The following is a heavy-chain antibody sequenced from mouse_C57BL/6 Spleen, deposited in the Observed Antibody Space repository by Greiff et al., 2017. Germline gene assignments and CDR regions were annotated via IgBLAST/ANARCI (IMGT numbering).Heavy chain of an antibody. V-gene: IGHV5-9*01. J-gene: IGHJ1*03. CDR3: ARQRGYYWYFDV. Sequence: EVMLVESGGGLVKPGGSLTLSCAASGFTFSSYTMSWVRQTPEKRLEWVATISGGGGNTSYPDSVKGRFTISRDNAKNTLYLQMSSLRSEDPAVYYCARQRGYYWYFDVWGTGTTVTVSS. D-gene: IGHD2-2*01. CDR2: ISGGGGNT. CDR1: GFTFSSYT.